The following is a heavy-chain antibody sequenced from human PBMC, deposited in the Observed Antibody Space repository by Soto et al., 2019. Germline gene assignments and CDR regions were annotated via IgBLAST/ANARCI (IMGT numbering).Heavy chain of an antibody. CDR2: VHYSGST. D-gene: IGHD2-2*01. CDR1: GGSISRYY. V-gene: IGHV4-59*08. Sequence: TSETLSLTCTVSGGSISRYYLSWIRLPPGKGVQWIGNVHYSGSTNYDPSLKSRVTVSVDTSKSQIALQLTYVTAADTAVYYCARPRSTSWTGAFDVWGQGTMVTVSS. J-gene: IGHJ3*01. CDR3: ARPRSTSWTGAFDV.